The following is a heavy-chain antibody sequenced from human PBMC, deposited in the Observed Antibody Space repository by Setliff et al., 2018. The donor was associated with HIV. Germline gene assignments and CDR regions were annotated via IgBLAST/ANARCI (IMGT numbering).Heavy chain of an antibody. D-gene: IGHD3-10*01. V-gene: IGHV5-51*01. J-gene: IGHJ3*02. CDR2: IHPGDSDI. CDR1: GYSFTSYW. Sequence: GESLKISCKGSGYSFTSYWIAWVRQMPGKGLEWMGIIHPGDSDIRYSPSFQGQVTISADKSISTAYLQWSSLKASDTAMYYCARPATYGTLDAFDIWGQGTMVTVSS. CDR3: ARPATYGTLDAFDI.